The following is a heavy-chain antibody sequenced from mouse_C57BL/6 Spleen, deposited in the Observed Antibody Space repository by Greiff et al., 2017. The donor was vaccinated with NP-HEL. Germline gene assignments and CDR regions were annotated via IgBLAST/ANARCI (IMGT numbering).Heavy chain of an antibody. V-gene: IGHV1-82*01. CDR1: GYAFSSSW. CDR3: GGISRGAMDY. D-gene: IGHD3-3*01. Sequence: QVQLKESGPELVKPGASVKISCKASGYAFSSSWMNWVKQRPGKGLEWIGRIYPGDGDTNYNGKFKGKATLTADKSSSTAYMQLSSLTSEDSAVYFCGGISRGAMDYWGQGTSVTVSS. CDR2: IYPGDGDT. J-gene: IGHJ4*01.